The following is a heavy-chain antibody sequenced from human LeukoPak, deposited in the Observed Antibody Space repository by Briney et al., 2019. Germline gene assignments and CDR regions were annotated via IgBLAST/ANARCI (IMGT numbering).Heavy chain of an antibody. CDR3: VKDRTGTYTLDY. D-gene: IGHD3-10*01. CDR1: GFTFSSYS. Sequence: GGSLRLSCAASGFTFSSYSMNWVRQASVKGLEWVSSISSSSSYIYYADSVEGRFTISRDNAQNSLYLQMNSLRAEDTAVYYCVKDRTGTYTLDYWGQGTLVTVSS. V-gene: IGHV3-21*01. J-gene: IGHJ4*02. CDR2: ISSSSSYI.